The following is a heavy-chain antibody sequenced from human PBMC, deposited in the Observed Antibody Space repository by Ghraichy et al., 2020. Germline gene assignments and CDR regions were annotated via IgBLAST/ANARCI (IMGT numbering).Heavy chain of an antibody. D-gene: IGHD2-2*02. CDR2: INHSGST. CDR1: GGSFSGYY. J-gene: IGHJ6*02. Sequence: SETLSLTCAVYGGSFSGYYWSWIRQPPGKGLEWIGEINHSGSTNYNPSLKSRVTISVDTSKNQFSLKLSSVTAADTAVYYCARDDLGYCSSTSCYSGGYYYYGMDVWGQGTTVTVSS. CDR3: ARDDLGYCSSTSCYSGGYYYYGMDV. V-gene: IGHV4-34*01.